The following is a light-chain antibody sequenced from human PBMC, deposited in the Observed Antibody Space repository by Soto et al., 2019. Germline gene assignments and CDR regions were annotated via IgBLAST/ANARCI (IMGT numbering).Light chain of an antibody. J-gene: IGKJ5*01. CDR2: DAS. CDR3: QRGDT. V-gene: IGKV3-11*01. Sequence: EIVLTQSPATLSLSPGERATLSCRASQSVSSNLAWYQQKPGQAPRLLIYDASNRATGTPARFSGSGSGTDFTLTISNLEPEDFAVYYCQRGDTFGQGTRLEIK. CDR1: QSVSSN.